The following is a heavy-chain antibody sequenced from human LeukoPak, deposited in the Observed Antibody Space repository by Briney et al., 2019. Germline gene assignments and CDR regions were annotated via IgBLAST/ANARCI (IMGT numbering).Heavy chain of an antibody. CDR2: MHYTGST. CDR1: GVSISSYY. CDR3: ARTTEGGYTYGYFYYYYMDV. D-gene: IGHD5-18*01. J-gene: IGHJ6*03. V-gene: IGHV4-59*01. Sequence: SETLSLTGTGSGVSISSYYWSWIRHPPGQGLECIGYMHYTGSTNDNPSLKSRVTISVDTSKHQFSLKLSSVTAADTAVYYCARTTEGGYTYGYFYYYYMDVWGKGTTVTISS.